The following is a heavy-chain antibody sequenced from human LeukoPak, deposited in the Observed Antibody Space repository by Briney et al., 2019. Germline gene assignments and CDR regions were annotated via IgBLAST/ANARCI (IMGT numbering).Heavy chain of an antibody. CDR2: IYASGST. J-gene: IGHJ5*02. D-gene: IGHD4-17*01. CDR1: GGSISSSSYY. Sequence: SETLSLTCTVSGGSISSSSYYWGWIRQPPGKGLEWIGRIYASGSTNYNPSLKSRVTMSVDTSKNQFSLKLSSVTAADTAVYYCARDDGEGPWGQGTLVTVSS. CDR3: ARDDGEGP. V-gene: IGHV4-39*07.